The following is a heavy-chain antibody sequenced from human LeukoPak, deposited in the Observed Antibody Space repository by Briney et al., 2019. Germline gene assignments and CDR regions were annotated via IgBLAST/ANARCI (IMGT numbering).Heavy chain of an antibody. J-gene: IGHJ4*02. CDR2: ISWNSGSI. Sequence: PGMSLRLSCAASGFTFDDYAMHWVRQAPGKGLEWVSGISWNSGSIGYADSVKGRFTISRDNAKNSLYLQMNSLRAEDTALYYCAATSRMGYFDYWGQGTLVTVSS. CDR1: GFTFDDYA. CDR3: AATSRMGYFDY. D-gene: IGHD2-8*01. V-gene: IGHV3-9*01.